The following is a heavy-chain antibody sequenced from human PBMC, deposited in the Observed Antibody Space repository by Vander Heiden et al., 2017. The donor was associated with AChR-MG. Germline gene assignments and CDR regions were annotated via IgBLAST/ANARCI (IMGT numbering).Heavy chain of an antibody. CDR1: GFTPSSYE. Sequence: EVQLVESGGGSVQPGGSLSLSCAAPGFTPSSYEMNWVGQAPGKGLEWVSYIGHSGSTIYYADAGKGRFTISRDNAKNSLSLQMNSLRAEDTAVYYCASKGYALYYFDSWGQGTLVTVSS. D-gene: IGHD2-2*01. J-gene: IGHJ4*02. CDR3: ASKGYALYYFDS. V-gene: IGHV3-48*03. CDR2: IGHSGSTI.